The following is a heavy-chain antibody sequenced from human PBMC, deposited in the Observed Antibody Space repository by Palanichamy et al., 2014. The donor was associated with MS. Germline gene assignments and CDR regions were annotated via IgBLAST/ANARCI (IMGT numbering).Heavy chain of an antibody. J-gene: IGHJ2*01. V-gene: IGHV3-21*06. CDR3: ARDTYFDTSGYSIGDWYFDL. Sequence: EVQLVESGGGLVKPGGSLRLSCAASGFTFTGFIMNWVRQAPGQGLEWVSSISGSSSFIYYADSVKGRFTISRDNAKNSLYLQMNSLRVEDTAVYYCARDTYFDTSGYSIGDWYFDLWGRGTLVTVSS. D-gene: IGHD3-22*01. CDR1: GFTFTGFI. CDR2: ISGSSSFI.